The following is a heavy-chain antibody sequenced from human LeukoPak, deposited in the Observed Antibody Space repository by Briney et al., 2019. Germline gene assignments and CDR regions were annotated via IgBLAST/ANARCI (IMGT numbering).Heavy chain of an antibody. CDR3: AISSSGYTYGYVSGWFDP. CDR1: GGTFNNYA. D-gene: IGHD5-18*01. Sequence: ASVKVPCKASGGTFNNYAISWVRQAPGQGLEWMGGIIDIFGTTNYAQKFQDRVTITADETTRTAWMELSSLTSEDTAVYYCAISSSGYTYGYVSGWFDPWGQGTLVTVSS. V-gene: IGHV1-69*13. J-gene: IGHJ5*02. CDR2: IIDIFGTT.